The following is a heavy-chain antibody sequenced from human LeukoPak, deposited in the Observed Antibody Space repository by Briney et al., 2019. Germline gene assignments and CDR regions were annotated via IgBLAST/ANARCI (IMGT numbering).Heavy chain of an antibody. J-gene: IGHJ4*02. CDR2: ISSSSYYI. Sequence: GGSLRLSCAASGFTFSSYTMNWVRQAPGKGLEWVSSISSSSYYIHYADSVKGRFTISRDNAKNSLYLQMNSLRAEDTAVYYCARDPEGFDYWGQGTLVTVSS. V-gene: IGHV3-21*01. CDR3: ARDPEGFDY. CDR1: GFTFSSYT. D-gene: IGHD1-14*01.